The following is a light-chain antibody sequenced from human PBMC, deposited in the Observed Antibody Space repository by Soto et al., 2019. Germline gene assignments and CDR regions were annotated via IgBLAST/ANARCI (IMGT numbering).Light chain of an antibody. V-gene: IGLV4-69*02. Sequence: QSVLTQSPSASASLGASVMLTCTLSSGHSRYAIAWHQQQPEKGPRYLMKVKSDGSHNKGDGIPDRFSGSSSGAERYLTISSLQSEDEADYYCQTWDTGIQVFGGGTKVTVL. CDR2: VKSDGSH. CDR3: QTWDTGIQV. CDR1: SGHSRYA. J-gene: IGLJ2*01.